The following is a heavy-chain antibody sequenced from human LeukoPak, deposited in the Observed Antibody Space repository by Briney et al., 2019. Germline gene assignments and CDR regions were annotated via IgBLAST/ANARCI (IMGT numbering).Heavy chain of an antibody. CDR1: GGTFSSYA. J-gene: IGHJ5*02. Sequence: VASVKLSCTASGGTFSSYAISWVRQAPGQGLEWMGGIIPNFGTANSAQTFQGRVTITADESTSTAYMELSSLRSEDTAVYYCARGGGTMVREPMNWFDPWGQGALVTVSS. CDR3: ARGGGTMVREPMNWFDP. D-gene: IGHD3-10*01. CDR2: IIPNFGTA. V-gene: IGHV1-69*13.